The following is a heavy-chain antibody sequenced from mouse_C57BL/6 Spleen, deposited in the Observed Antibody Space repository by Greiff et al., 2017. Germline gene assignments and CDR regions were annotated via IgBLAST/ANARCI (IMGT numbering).Heavy chain of an antibody. V-gene: IGHV1-22*01. CDR1: GYTFTDYN. CDR3: ARCYYYGSSYEDYFDY. Sequence: EVQLQQSGPELVKPGASVKMSCKASGYTFTDYNMHWVKQSHGKSLEWIGYINPNNGGTSYNQKFKGKATLTVNKSSSTAYMELRSLTSEDSAVYYCARCYYYGSSYEDYFDYWGQGTTLTVSS. D-gene: IGHD1-1*01. J-gene: IGHJ2*01. CDR2: INPNNGGT.